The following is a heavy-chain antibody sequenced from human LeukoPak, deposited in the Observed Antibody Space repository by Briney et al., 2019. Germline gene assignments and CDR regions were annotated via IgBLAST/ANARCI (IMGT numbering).Heavy chain of an antibody. V-gene: IGHV1-2*02. J-gene: IGHJ4*02. CDR3: ARDMDLLSYYDFWSGMVY. D-gene: IGHD3-3*01. CDR1: GYTFTGYY. Sequence: VASVKVSCKASGYTFTGYYMHWVRQAPGQGLEWMGWINPNSGGTNYAQKFQGRVTMTRDTSISTAYMELSRLRSDDTAVYYCARDMDLLSYYDFWSGMVYWGQGTLVTVSS. CDR2: INPNSGGT.